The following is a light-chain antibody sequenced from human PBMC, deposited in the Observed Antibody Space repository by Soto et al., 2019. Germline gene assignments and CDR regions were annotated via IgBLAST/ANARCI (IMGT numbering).Light chain of an antibody. Sequence: DIQMTQSPSSLSASVGDRVTSTCRASQSISSYLNWYQQKPGKAPKLLIYAASSLQSGVPSRFSGSGSGTDFTRTISILQPEDFATYYCQQSYSTPRTFGQGNKLEIK. CDR2: AAS. CDR3: QQSYSTPRT. CDR1: QSISSY. V-gene: IGKV1-39*01. J-gene: IGKJ2*01.